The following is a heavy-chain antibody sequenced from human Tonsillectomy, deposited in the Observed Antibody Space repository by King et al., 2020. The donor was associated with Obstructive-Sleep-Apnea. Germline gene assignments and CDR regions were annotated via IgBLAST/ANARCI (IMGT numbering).Heavy chain of an antibody. CDR2: IYYSGST. CDR1: GGSISSSSYY. V-gene: IGHV4-39*07. Sequence: QLQESGPGLVKPSETLSLTCTVSGGSISSSSYYWGWIRQPPGKGLEWIGSIYYSGSTYYNPSLKSRVTISVDTSKNQFSLKLSSVTAADTAVYYCARDRLEGYYGSGSYYKRGWFDPWGQGTLVTVSS. CDR3: ARDRLEGYYGSGSYYKRGWFDP. D-gene: IGHD3-10*01. J-gene: IGHJ5*02.